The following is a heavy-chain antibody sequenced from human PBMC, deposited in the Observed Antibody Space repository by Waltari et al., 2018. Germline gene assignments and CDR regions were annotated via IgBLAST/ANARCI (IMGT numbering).Heavy chain of an antibody. V-gene: IGHV3-53*01. CDR1: AFTLRDTQ. CDR2: IYSGGGT. D-gene: IGHD4-4*01. Sequence: EGQLVESGGGLIQPGGSLSLSCAVSAFTLRDTQMCWVRQAPGKGLEWVSVIYSGGGTYYADSVKGRFTISRDSSKNMLYLQMNSLRADDAAVYYCASAPSSIIDYWGQGTLVTVSP. CDR3: ASAPSSIIDY. J-gene: IGHJ4*02.